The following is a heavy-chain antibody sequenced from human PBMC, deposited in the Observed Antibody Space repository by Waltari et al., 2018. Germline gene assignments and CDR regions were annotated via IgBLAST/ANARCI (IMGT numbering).Heavy chain of an antibody. Sequence: EVQVVESGGGFIQTGESLRLSCVASGVTFGGTALEWVRQSPGKGLQGIGRVRSKPNNFATVYAESMRGRSMVSRNASMNTAYLQIDNVTPDDTAVYYCTTGIVELESERAAFWGRGVLVTVTS. CDR2: VRSKPNNFAT. V-gene: IGHV3-73*01. J-gene: IGHJ4*02. CDR1: GVTFGGTA. CDR3: TTGIVELESERAAF. D-gene: IGHD1-1*01.